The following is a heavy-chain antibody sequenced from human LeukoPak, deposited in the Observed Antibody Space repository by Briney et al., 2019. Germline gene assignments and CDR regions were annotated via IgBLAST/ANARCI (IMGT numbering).Heavy chain of an antibody. D-gene: IGHD3-10*01. CDR2: ISFDGTNK. CDR3: ARDMYDNGWSSFDY. V-gene: IGHV3-30-3*01. J-gene: IGHJ4*02. Sequence: GGSLRLSCAASGFTLSNYGMDWVRQARGRGLEWVAVISFDGTNKYYANSVQGRFTISRYNSKNTLYLQMNSLRAEDTALYYCARDMYDNGWSSFDYWGQGTLVTVSS. CDR1: GFTLSNYG.